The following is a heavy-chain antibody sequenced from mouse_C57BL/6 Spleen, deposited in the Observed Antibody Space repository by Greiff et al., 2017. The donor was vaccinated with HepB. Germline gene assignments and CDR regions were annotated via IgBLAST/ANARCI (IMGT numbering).Heavy chain of an antibody. J-gene: IGHJ2*01. Sequence: EVQLVESGGGLVKPGGSLKLSCAASGFTFSSYAMSWVRQTPEKRLEWVATISDGGSYTYYPDNVKGRFTISRDNAKNNLYLQMSHLKSEDTAMYYCARGWDQLGGYFDYWGQGTTLTVSS. CDR1: GFTFSSYA. CDR2: ISDGGSYT. CDR3: ARGWDQLGGYFDY. D-gene: IGHD4-1*02. V-gene: IGHV5-4*01.